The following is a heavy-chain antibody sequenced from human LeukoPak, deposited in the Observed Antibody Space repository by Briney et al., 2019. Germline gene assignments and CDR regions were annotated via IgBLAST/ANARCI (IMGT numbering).Heavy chain of an antibody. J-gene: IGHJ5*02. Sequence: GGSLRLSCAASGFTFSDYYMSWIRQAPGKGLEWVSYISSSGSTIYYADSVKGRFTISRDNAKNSLYLQMNSLRAEDTAVYYCAXDPXXXLXAAAGTGHWFDPWGQGTLVTVXS. CDR1: GFTFSDYY. D-gene: IGHD6-13*01. CDR3: AXDPXXXLXAAAGTGHWFDP. V-gene: IGHV3-11*01. CDR2: ISSSGSTI.